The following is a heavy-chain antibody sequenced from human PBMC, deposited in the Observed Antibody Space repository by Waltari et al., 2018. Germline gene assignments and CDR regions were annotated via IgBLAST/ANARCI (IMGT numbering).Heavy chain of an antibody. Sequence: QVQLQESGPGLVKPSETLSLTCAVSGYSISSGYYWGWIRQPPGKGLEWIGSIYHSGSTYSNPSLESRVTISVDTSKNQFSLKLSSVTAADTAVYYCARFPITMVQGVINAFDIWGQGTMVTVSS. V-gene: IGHV4-38-2*01. CDR1: GYSISSGYY. CDR2: IYHSGST. CDR3: ARFPITMVQGVINAFDI. J-gene: IGHJ3*02. D-gene: IGHD3-10*01.